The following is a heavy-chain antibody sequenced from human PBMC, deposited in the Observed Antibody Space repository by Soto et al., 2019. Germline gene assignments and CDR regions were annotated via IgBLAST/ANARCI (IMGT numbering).Heavy chain of an antibody. CDR3: AHRLTSPFYYDGMDYPAVFDI. CDR2: IYWDDDK. Sequence: QITLKESGPTLVKPAQTLTLTCTFSGFSLSTTGVAVGWIRQPPGKALEWLALIYWDDDKRYSPSLKSRLTITKDTTENQVVIRMTRMDPVDTATYYCAHRLTSPFYYDGMDYPAVFDIWGQGTRVTVSS. V-gene: IGHV2-5*02. CDR1: GFSLSTTGVA. D-gene: IGHD3-22*01. J-gene: IGHJ3*02.